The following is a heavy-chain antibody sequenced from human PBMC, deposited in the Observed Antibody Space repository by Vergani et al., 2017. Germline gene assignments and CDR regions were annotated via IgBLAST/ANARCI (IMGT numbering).Heavy chain of an antibody. J-gene: IGHJ4*02. CDR1: FDSIRNPY. D-gene: IGHD5-18*01. CDR3: ARHLRGYSYGVFDY. CDR2: LHASGRT. Sequence: QVQLQESGPGLVKSSETLSLTCSVSFDSIRNPYCNWIRQPPGKGLEWIGSLHASGRTSYSPSLKSRLAISIDTSKNHFSLRLSSVTAADTAVYYCARHLRGYSYGVFDYWGQGREVTVSS. V-gene: IGHV4-4*09.